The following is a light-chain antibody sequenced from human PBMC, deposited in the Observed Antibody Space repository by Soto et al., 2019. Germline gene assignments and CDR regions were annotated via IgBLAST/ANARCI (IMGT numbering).Light chain of an antibody. CDR1: QGLSSY. CDR2: STS. Sequence: DIQLTQSPSFLSASVGDRVTITCRASQGLSSYLAGYQQKPGMAPKLLIYSTSTLQRGVTARFSGSASGTEFTLTISSLQPEDFATYYCQQLNSYPITFGPGTKVDI. J-gene: IGKJ3*01. CDR3: QQLNSYPIT. V-gene: IGKV1-9*01.